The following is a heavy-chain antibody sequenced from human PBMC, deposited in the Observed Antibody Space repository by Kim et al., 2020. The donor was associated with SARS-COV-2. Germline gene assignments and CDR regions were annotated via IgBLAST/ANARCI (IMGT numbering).Heavy chain of an antibody. CDR1: GGSISSSSYY. CDR2: IYYSGST. D-gene: IGHD6-19*01. Sequence: SETLSLTCTVSGGSISSSSYYWGWIRQPPGKGLEWIGSIYYSGSTYYNPSLKSRVTISVDTSKNQFSLKLSSVTAADTAVYYCARRTRNGGYSSVDWGQGTLVTVSS. CDR3: ARRTRNGGYSSVD. J-gene: IGHJ4*02. V-gene: IGHV4-39*01.